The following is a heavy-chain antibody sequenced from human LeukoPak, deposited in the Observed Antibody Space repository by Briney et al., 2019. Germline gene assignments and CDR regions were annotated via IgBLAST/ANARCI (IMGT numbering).Heavy chain of an antibody. CDR3: ARAWQWMPLDS. V-gene: IGHV4-61*02. J-gene: IGHJ4*02. Sequence: SETLSLTCTVSGASISSGSHYWSWIRQPAGRGLEWIGRIYASGSTSYNPSLKSRVIMSVDTSKNQFSLKVTSVTAADAVVYYCARAWQWMPLDSWGQGTLVTVSS. D-gene: IGHD6-19*01. CDR2: IYASGST. CDR1: GASISSGSHY.